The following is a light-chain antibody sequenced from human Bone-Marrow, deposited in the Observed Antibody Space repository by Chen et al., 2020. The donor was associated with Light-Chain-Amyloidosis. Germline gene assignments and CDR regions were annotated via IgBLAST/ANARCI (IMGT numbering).Light chain of an antibody. Sequence: QSALTQPASLSASPGQSITISCTGSSSDVGGYDYVSWYQQHPGKAPQLIIYDVSNRPSGVSDRFSGSKSGYTASLTISGLQADDEADYYCTSYTSSRTRVFGTGTKVTVL. CDR3: TSYTSSRTRV. J-gene: IGLJ1*01. CDR2: DVS. V-gene: IGLV2-14*01. CDR1: SSDVGGYDY.